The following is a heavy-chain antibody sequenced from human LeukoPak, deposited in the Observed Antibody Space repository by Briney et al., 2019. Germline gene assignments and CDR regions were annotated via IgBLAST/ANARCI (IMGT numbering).Heavy chain of an antibody. CDR1: GGSVSSGSYY. Sequence: SETLSLTCTVSGGSVSSGSYYWSWIRQPPGKGLEWIGYIYYSGSTNYNPSLKSRVTISVDTSKNQFSLKLSSVTAADTAVHYCARATRFAFDIWGQGTMVTVSS. CDR3: ARATRFAFDI. D-gene: IGHD3-3*01. V-gene: IGHV4-61*01. J-gene: IGHJ3*02. CDR2: IYYSGST.